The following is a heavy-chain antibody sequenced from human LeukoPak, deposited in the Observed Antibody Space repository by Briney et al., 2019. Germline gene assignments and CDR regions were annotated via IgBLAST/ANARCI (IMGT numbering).Heavy chain of an antibody. V-gene: IGHV3-64*01. CDR1: GFTFSSYA. J-gene: IGHJ4*02. Sequence: GGSLRLSCAASGFTFSSYAMHWVRQAPGKGLEYVSAISSNGGSTYYANSLKGRFTISRDNSKNTLYLQMGSLRAEDMAVYYCAGSSHYADFYFDYWGQGTLVTVSS. CDR3: AGSSHYADFYFDY. D-gene: IGHD4-17*01. CDR2: ISSNGGST.